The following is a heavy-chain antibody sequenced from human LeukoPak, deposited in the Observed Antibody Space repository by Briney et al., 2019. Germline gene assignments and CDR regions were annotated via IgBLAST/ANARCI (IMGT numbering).Heavy chain of an antibody. J-gene: IGHJ5*02. CDR2: ISGYNGNT. Sequence: ASVKVSCKASGYIFTNFGISWVRQARGQGLEWMGWISGYNGNTKYVQKFQGRVTMTTDTSTSTAYMELRSLRSDDTAVYYCARGIAVAGQFDPWGQGTLVTVSS. V-gene: IGHV1-18*01. D-gene: IGHD6-19*01. CDR3: ARGIAVAGQFDP. CDR1: GYIFTNFG.